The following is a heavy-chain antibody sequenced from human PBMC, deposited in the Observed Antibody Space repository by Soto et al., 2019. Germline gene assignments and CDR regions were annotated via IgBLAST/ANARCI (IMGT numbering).Heavy chain of an antibody. Sequence: KPSETLSLTCTVSGVSISNYYWSWIRQPPGKGLEWLGYILYTGNTNYNPSLKSRVTISVDTSKNQVSLELTSVTTADTAAYFCARAAYGSGNYYAPHYYYAMDVWGQGTTVTVSS. J-gene: IGHJ6*02. CDR3: ARAAYGSGNYYAPHYYYAMDV. D-gene: IGHD3-10*01. CDR1: GVSISNYY. CDR2: ILYTGNT. V-gene: IGHV4-59*01.